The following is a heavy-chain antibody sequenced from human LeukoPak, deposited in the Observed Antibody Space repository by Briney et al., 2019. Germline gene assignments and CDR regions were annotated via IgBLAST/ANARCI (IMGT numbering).Heavy chain of an antibody. CDR1: GYTLTELS. CDR3: AGGSIFPPGYYYYGMDV. D-gene: IGHD3-3*01. V-gene: IGHV1-24*01. CDR2: FDPEDGET. Sequence: ASVKVSCKVSGYTLTELSMHWVRQAPGKGLEWMGGFDPEDGETIYAQKFQGRVTMTEDTSTDTAYMELSSLRSEDTAVYYCAGGSIFPPGYYYYGMDVWGQGTTVTVSS. J-gene: IGHJ6*02.